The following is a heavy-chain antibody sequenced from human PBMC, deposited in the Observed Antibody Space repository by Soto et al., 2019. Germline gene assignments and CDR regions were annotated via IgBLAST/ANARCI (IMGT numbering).Heavy chain of an antibody. CDR2: IYYSGST. CDR1: GGSISSYY. Sequence: SETLSLTCTVSGGSISSYYWSWIRQPPGKGLEWIGYIYYSGSTNYNPSLKSRVTISVDTSKNQLSLKQSSVTAADTAVYYCARDGVSSSWYVGGWFDPWGQGTLVTVSS. J-gene: IGHJ5*02. D-gene: IGHD6-13*01. V-gene: IGHV4-59*01. CDR3: ARDGVSSSWYVGGWFDP.